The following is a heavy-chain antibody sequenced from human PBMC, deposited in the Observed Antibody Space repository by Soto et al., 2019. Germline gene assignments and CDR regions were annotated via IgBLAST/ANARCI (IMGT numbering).Heavy chain of an antibody. CDR2: INHSGST. J-gene: IGHJ3*02. CDR3: ARGSAYSSSWYDAFDI. Sequence: SETLSLTRAVYGGSFSGYYWSWIRQPPGKGLEWIGEINHSGSTNYNPSLKSRVTISVDTSKNQFSLKLSSVTAADTAVYYCARGSAYSSSWYDAFDIWGQGTMVTVSS. D-gene: IGHD6-13*01. V-gene: IGHV4-34*01. CDR1: GGSFSGYY.